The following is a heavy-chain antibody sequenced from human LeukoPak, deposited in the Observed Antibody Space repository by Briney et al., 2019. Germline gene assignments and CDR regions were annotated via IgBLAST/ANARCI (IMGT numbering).Heavy chain of an antibody. CDR3: ARDLPNNLYVYFDY. D-gene: IGHD1/OR15-1a*01. Sequence: SVKVSCKASGGTLSSDAISWVRHAPGQGLEWRGVIIPIFGTANYAQKFQGRVTITADESTSTAYMELSSLRSEDTAVYYCARDLPNNLYVYFDYWGQGTLVTVSS. CDR1: GGTLSSDA. CDR2: IIPIFGTA. V-gene: IGHV1-69*01. J-gene: IGHJ4*02.